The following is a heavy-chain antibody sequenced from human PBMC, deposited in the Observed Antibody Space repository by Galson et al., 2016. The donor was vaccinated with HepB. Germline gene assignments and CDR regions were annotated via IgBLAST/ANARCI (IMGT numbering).Heavy chain of an antibody. Sequence: SLRLSCAASGFNFDHYAIHWVRQAPGKGLEWVAGINWKSDSIGYADSVKGRFTISRDSAKKSVSLQMNSLRAQDTAIYYCAKDILGFGDSSFGFDFWGQGTVVTVSP. D-gene: IGHD3-10*01. CDR2: INWKSDSI. V-gene: IGHV3-9*01. J-gene: IGHJ3*01. CDR3: AKDILGFGDSSFGFDF. CDR1: GFNFDHYA.